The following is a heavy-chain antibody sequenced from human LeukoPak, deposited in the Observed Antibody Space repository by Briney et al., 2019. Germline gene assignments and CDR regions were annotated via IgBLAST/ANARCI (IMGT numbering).Heavy chain of an antibody. CDR3: ARMTGGLWDY. CDR2: IKEDGSEK. Sequence: PGGSLGLSCAASQFTVSTYWMSWLRQAPGKGLEWVANIKEDGSEKYYVDSVEGRFTISRDNAKNSLFLQVNSLRAEDTAVYYCARMTGGLWDYWGQGTLVTVSS. J-gene: IGHJ4*02. V-gene: IGHV3-7*05. CDR1: QFTVSTYW. D-gene: IGHD2-15*01.